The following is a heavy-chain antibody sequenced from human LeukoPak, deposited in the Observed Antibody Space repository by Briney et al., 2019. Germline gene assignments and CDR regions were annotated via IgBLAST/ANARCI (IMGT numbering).Heavy chain of an antibody. Sequence: GGSLRLSCAASGFTFSSYEMNWVRQAPGKGLEWVSYISSSGSTIYYADSVKGRFTISRDNAKNSLYLQMNSLRAEDTAVYYCARAGVDCSGGSCSYYFDYWGQGTLVTVSS. CDR2: ISSSGSTI. CDR3: ARAGVDCSGGSCSYYFDY. CDR1: GFTFSSYE. D-gene: IGHD2-15*01. V-gene: IGHV3-48*03. J-gene: IGHJ4*02.